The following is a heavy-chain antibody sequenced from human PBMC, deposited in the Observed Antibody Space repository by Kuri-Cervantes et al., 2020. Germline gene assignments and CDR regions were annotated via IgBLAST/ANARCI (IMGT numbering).Heavy chain of an antibody. V-gene: IGHV1-18*01. Sequence: ASVKVSCKASGYTFTSYGISWVRQAPGQGLEWMGWISAYSGDTKYAQKFQGRVTMTTDTSTSTAYMELRSLRSDDTAVYYCARGNTYGAPDYWGQGTLVTVSS. CDR3: ARGNTYGAPDY. J-gene: IGHJ4*02. CDR1: GYTFTSYG. CDR2: ISAYSGDT. D-gene: IGHD4-17*01.